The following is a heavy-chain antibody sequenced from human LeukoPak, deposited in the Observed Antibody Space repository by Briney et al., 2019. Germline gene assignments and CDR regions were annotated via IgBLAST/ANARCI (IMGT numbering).Heavy chain of an antibody. D-gene: IGHD3-3*01. V-gene: IGHV3-23*01. Sequence: GGSLRLSCAPSGFTFDNFAMTWVRQAPGKGLEWVSEITGSGGSTYYADSVKGRFTISRDNSKNTLYLQMNSLRAEDTAVYYCAKDMAIFGVVITYFDYWGQGTLVTVSS. CDR1: GFTFDNFA. CDR2: ITGSGGST. CDR3: AKDMAIFGVVITYFDY. J-gene: IGHJ4*02.